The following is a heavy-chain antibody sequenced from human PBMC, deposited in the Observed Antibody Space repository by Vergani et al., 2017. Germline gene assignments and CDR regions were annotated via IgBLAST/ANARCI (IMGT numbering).Heavy chain of an antibody. Sequence: QVQLQESGPGLVKPPGTLSLTCAVSGDSISSNNCWTWVRQPPGKGLEWIGEICHTEDTKYSPSLKSRVTVSVDESRNLFSLRLNSVTDAYTAVYYCATIGYRRWVYYFDYWGQGILVTVSS. D-gene: IGHD2-2*02. J-gene: IGHJ4*02. CDR2: ICHTEDT. V-gene: IGHV4-4*03. CDR3: ATIGYRRWVYYFDY. CDR1: GDSISSNNC.